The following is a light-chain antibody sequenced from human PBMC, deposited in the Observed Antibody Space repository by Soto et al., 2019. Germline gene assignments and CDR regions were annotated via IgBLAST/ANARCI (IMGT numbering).Light chain of an antibody. Sequence: HSVLTQPPSTSGTPGQRVTISCSGDISNIAKNYVNWYQQLPGTAPKLLIYSNNQRPSGVPDRFSGSKSGTSASLAISGLQSEDEADYYCAAWDDSLDNYVFGTGTKVTVL. CDR1: ISNIAKNY. V-gene: IGLV1-44*01. CDR3: AAWDDSLDNYV. J-gene: IGLJ1*01. CDR2: SNN.